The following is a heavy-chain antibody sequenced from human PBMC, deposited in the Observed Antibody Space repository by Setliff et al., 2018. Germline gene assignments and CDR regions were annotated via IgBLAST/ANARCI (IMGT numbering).Heavy chain of an antibody. D-gene: IGHD2-8*02. Sequence: SETLSLTCTVSGGSISSHYWSWIRQPPGKGLEWIGTIYHSGNTYYNPSLNSRLTISLDTSKNQFSLKLSSVTAADTALYYCTVYNTGSSKDHYWGQGTPVTVSS. V-gene: IGHV4-59*04. CDR3: TVYNTGSSKDHY. CDR1: GGSISSHY. J-gene: IGHJ4*02. CDR2: IYHSGNT.